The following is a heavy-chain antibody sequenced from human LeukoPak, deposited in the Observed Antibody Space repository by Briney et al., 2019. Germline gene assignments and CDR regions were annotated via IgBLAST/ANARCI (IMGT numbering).Heavy chain of an antibody. CDR2: INADGGRT. V-gene: IGHV3-43*02. CDR1: GFSLGPYA. CDR3: ATWAFYHGLDV. J-gene: IGHJ6*02. Sequence: GGSLRLSCVASGFSLGPYAMHWVRQPRGKGLEWVSHINADGGRTYYADAVKGRFTISRDNSKDSLYLEMTGLRAEDSAICCATWAFYHGLDVWGRGTTVTVSS. D-gene: IGHD2/OR15-2a*01.